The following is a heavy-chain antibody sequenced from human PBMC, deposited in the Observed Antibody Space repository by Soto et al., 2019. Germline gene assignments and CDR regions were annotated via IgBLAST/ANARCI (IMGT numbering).Heavy chain of an antibody. D-gene: IGHD2-2*01. J-gene: IGHJ5*02. V-gene: IGHV1-69*01. CDR2: IIPIFGTA. Sequence: QVQLVQSGAEVKKPGSSVKVSCKASGGTFSSYAISWVRQAPGQGLEWMGGIIPIFGTANYAQKFQGRVTITADESTSTAHMELSSLRSEDTAVYYCARVPRRYCSSTSCYEVDPWGQGTLVTVSS. CDR3: ARVPRRYCSSTSCYEVDP. CDR1: GGTFSSYA.